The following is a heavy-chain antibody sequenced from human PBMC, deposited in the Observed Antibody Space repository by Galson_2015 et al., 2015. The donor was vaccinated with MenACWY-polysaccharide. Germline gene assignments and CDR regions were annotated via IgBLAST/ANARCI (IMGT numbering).Heavy chain of an antibody. CDR2: IEGDGSGT. D-gene: IGHD2-8*01. CDR3: AKDGVSANGVYDWFDP. V-gene: IGHV3-23*01. CDR1: GFTFSNYA. J-gene: IGHJ5*02. Sequence: SLRLSCAASGFTFSNYAMSWVRQAPGKGLEWVSTIEGDGSGTFYADSVKGRFTISKDNSKNTLYLQMNSLRAGDTATYFCAKDGVSANGVYDWFDPWGQGPLVTVSS.